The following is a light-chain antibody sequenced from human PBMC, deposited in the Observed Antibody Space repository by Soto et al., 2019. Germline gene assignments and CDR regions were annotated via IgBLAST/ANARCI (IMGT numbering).Light chain of an antibody. V-gene: IGLV2-14*03. CDR3: SSISTISTFA. CDR2: DVN. Sequence: QSALTQPASVSGSPGQSIAISCTGTSSDVGAFNHVSCYQQHPGEAPKLLIYDVNNRPSGVSDRFSGSKSGNTASLTISGLQADDEADYYCSSISTISTFAFGGGTKLTVL. J-gene: IGLJ2*01. CDR1: SSDVGAFNH.